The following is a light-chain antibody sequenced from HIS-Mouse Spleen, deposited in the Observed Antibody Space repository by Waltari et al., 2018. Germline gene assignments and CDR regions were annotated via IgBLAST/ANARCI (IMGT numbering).Light chain of an antibody. CDR1: QGISSY. Sequence: DIQLTQSPSFLSASVGDRVTITCRDSQGISSYLAWYQQKPGKAPKLLIYAASTLQSGVPSRFSGSGSWTEFTLTISSLQPEDFATYYCQQLNSYPPTFGQGTKVEIK. CDR3: QQLNSYPPT. V-gene: IGKV1-9*01. J-gene: IGKJ1*01. CDR2: AAS.